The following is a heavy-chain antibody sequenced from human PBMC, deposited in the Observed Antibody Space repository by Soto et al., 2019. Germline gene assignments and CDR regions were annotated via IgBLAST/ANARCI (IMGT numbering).Heavy chain of an antibody. Sequence: GGTLRLPCTPPGFTFNTHWRHWVRHATGRGRVCGSCFYFEGITRSCGGSVRGRLTHSRDNAKKTVYLDGNPLRDDETAVYYCARGGGVGVDYWGQGTLVTVSS. CDR2: FYFEGITR. J-gene: IGHJ4*02. CDR3: ARGGGVGVDY. D-gene: IGHD1-26*01. V-gene: IGHV3-74*01. CDR1: GFTFNTHW.